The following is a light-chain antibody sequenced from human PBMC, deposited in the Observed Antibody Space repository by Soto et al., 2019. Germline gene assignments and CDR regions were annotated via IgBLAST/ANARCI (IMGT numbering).Light chain of an antibody. V-gene: IGLV2-11*01. Sequence: QSVLTQPRSVSGSPGQSVTISCTGTGNDVSRYKYVAWYQQHPGKAPKVVIYDVTERPSGVPDRFSGSWSDNTASLTISGLQAEDEADYYCCSYAGTYTYVFGTGTKVTVL. CDR2: DVT. J-gene: IGLJ1*01. CDR3: CSYAGTYTYV. CDR1: GNDVSRYKY.